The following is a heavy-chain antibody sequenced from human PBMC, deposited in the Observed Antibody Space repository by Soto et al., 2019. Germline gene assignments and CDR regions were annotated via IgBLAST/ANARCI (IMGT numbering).Heavy chain of an antibody. CDR3: ARGYDCSSTSCYAATDY. CDR1: GYTFTSYY. J-gene: IGHJ4*02. Sequence: ASVKVSCTASGYTFTSYYMHWVRLAPGQGLEWMGIINPSGGSTSYAQKFQGRVTMTRDTSTSTVYMELSSLRSEDTAVYYCARGYDCSSTSCYAATDYWGQGTLVTVSS. CDR2: INPSGGST. V-gene: IGHV1-46*01. D-gene: IGHD2-2*01.